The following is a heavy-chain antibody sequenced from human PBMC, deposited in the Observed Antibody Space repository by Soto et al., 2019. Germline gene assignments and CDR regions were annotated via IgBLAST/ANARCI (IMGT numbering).Heavy chain of an antibody. CDR2: ISAHNGNT. CDR1: GYTFTSYG. V-gene: IGHV1-18*01. J-gene: IGHJ4*02. CDR3: ERGRYGDY. Sequence: QVHLVQSGAEVKKPGASVKVSCKASGYTFTSYGITWVRQAPGQGLECMGWISAHNGNTDYAQKLQGRVIVTRDTSTSTAYMELRSLRSDDTAVYYCERGRYGDYWGQGALVTVSS. D-gene: IGHD1-1*01.